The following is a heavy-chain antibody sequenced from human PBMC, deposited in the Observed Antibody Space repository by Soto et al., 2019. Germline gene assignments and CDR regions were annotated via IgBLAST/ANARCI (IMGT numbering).Heavy chain of an antibody. Sequence: QAQVVQSGAEVRKPGASVKLSCKASEVTFNSYAIAWVRQAPGQGLEWMGGIIPYYNTLNYAQKFQDRVTITADDSTNTGYMELSSLRSDDTAVYFCASGASRWYPYCFDSWAQGTLVTVSS. CDR3: ASGASRWYPYCFDS. CDR1: EVTFNSYA. CDR2: IIPYYNTL. V-gene: IGHV1-69*01. D-gene: IGHD6-13*01. J-gene: IGHJ4*02.